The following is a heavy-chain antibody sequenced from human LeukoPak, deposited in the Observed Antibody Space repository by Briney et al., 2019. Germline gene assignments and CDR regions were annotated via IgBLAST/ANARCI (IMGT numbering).Heavy chain of an antibody. Sequence: TGGSLRLSCAASGFTFSSYWMHWVRQAPGKGLVWVSRINSDGSSTSYADSVKGRFTISRDNAKNTLYLQMNSLRAEDTAVYYCARDAAGRTRHPPLVLDYWGQGTLVTVSS. CDR1: GFTFSSYW. CDR3: ARDAAGRTRHPPLVLDY. D-gene: IGHD6-13*01. V-gene: IGHV3-74*01. CDR2: INSDGSST. J-gene: IGHJ4*02.